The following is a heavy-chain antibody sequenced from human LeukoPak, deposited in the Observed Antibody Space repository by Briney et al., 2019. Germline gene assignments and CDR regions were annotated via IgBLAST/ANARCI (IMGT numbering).Heavy chain of an antibody. Sequence: SETLSLTCAVSGGSISSSNWWSWVHQPPGKGLELIGEVYHSGSTNYNPSLKSRVTISVDKSKNQFSLELSSVTAADTAVYYCARVTGPPPHYGDYVGGDYWGQGTLVTVSS. V-gene: IGHV4-4*02. CDR3: ARVTGPPPHYGDYVGGDY. CDR2: VYHSGST. D-gene: IGHD4-17*01. CDR1: GGSISSSNW. J-gene: IGHJ4*02.